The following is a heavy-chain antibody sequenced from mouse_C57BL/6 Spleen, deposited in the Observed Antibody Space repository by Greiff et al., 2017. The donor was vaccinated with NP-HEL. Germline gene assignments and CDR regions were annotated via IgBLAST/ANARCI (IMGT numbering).Heavy chain of an antibody. CDR1: GYTFTSYW. D-gene: IGHD2-2*01. Sequence: QVQLQQPGAELVKPGASVKLSCKASGYTFTSYWMHWVKQRPGQGLEWIGMIHPNSGSTNYNEKFKSKATLTVDKSSSTAYMQLSSLTSEDSAVYYCARWEDGYDYAMDYWGQGTSVTVSS. CDR3: ARWEDGYDYAMDY. V-gene: IGHV1-64*01. CDR2: IHPNSGST. J-gene: IGHJ4*01.